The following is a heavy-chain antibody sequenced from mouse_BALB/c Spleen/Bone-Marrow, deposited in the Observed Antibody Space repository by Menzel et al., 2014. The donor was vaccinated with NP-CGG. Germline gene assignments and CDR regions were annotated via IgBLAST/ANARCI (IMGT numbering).Heavy chain of an antibody. CDR1: GYTFTSYW. Sequence: QVQLKDSGAELVKPGASVKLSCKASGYTFTSYWMHWVKQRPGQGLEWIGEINPSNGRTNYNEKFKSKATLTVDKSSSTAYMQLSSLTSEDSAVYYCARGGGSYYAMDYWGQGTSVTVSS. D-gene: IGHD1-1*02. V-gene: IGHV1S81*02. J-gene: IGHJ4*01. CDR3: ARGGGSYYAMDY. CDR2: INPSNGRT.